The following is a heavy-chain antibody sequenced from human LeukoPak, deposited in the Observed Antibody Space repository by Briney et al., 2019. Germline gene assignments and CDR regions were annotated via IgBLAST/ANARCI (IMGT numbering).Heavy chain of an antibody. CDR2: IGTAGDT. V-gene: IGHV3-13*01. J-gene: IGHJ6*02. CDR3: ARERSGSLLRAFHGMDV. CDR1: GFTFSSYD. Sequence: GGSLRLSCAASGFTFSSYDMHWVRQATGKGLEWVSAIGTAGDTYYPGSVKGRFTISRENAKNSLYLQMNSLRAEDTAVYYCARERSGSLLRAFHGMDVWGQGTTVTVSS. D-gene: IGHD1-26*01.